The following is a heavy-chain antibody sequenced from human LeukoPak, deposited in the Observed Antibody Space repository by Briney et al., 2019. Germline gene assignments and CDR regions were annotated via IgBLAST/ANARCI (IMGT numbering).Heavy chain of an antibody. J-gene: IGHJ3*02. CDR3: AKDKELYNWNDGAFDI. Sequence: PGGSLRLSCAASGFTFSTYPMHWVRQAPGKGLEWVAVMSHDGTNKYYADSVKGRFTISRDNSKNTLYLQMNSLRAEDTAVYYCAKDKELYNWNDGAFDIWGQGTMVTVSS. D-gene: IGHD1-1*01. CDR2: MSHDGTNK. CDR1: GFTFSTYP. V-gene: IGHV3-30-3*02.